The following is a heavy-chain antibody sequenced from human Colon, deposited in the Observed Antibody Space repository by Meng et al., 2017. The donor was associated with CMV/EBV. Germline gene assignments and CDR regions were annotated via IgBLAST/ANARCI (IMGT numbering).Heavy chain of an antibody. CDR1: GFTFSTYW. V-gene: IGHV3-74*01. Sequence: GGSLRLSCAVSGFTFSTYWMHWVRQAPGKGLVWVSRINGDGSGTTYADSVKGRLTISRDNAKNTLYLQMNSLRAEDTAVYYCARGRYYGMDVWGQGTTVTVSS. CDR2: INGDGSGT. CDR3: ARGRYYGMDV. J-gene: IGHJ6*02.